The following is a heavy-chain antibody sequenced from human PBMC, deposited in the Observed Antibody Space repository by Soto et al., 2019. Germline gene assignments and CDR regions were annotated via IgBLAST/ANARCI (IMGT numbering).Heavy chain of an antibody. CDR2: INHSGST. CDR3: ARVYDCWSGPPGY. V-gene: IGHV4-34*01. J-gene: IGHJ4*02. CDR1: GGSFSGYY. Sequence: SETLSLTCAVYGGSFSGYYWSWIRQPPGKGLEWIGEINHSGSTNYNPSLKSRVTISVDTSKNQFSLKLSSVTAADTAVYYCARVYDCWSGPPGYWGQGTLVTVSS. D-gene: IGHD3-3*01.